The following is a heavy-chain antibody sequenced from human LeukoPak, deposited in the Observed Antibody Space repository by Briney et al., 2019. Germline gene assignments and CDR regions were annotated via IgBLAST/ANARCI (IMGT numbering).Heavy chain of an antibody. V-gene: IGHV7-4-1*02. D-gene: IGHD3-3*01. Sequence: EASVKVSCKASGYTFTSYAMNWVRQAPGQGLERMGWINTNTGNPTYAQGFTGRFVFSLDTSVSTAYLQISSLKAEDTAVYYCARTVHYDFWSGYSADFDYWGQGTLVTVSS. CDR3: ARTVHYDFWSGYSADFDY. CDR2: INTNTGNP. J-gene: IGHJ4*02. CDR1: GYTFTSYA.